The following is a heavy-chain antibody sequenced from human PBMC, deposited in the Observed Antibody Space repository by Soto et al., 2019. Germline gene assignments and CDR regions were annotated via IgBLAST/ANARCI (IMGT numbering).Heavy chain of an antibody. D-gene: IGHD3-9*01. V-gene: IGHV4-59*01. J-gene: IGHJ5*02. CDR1: GGSISSYY. Sequence: PSETLSLTCTVSGGSISSYYWSWIRQPPGKGLEWIGYIYYSGSTNYNPSLKSRVTISVDTSKNQFSLKLSSVTAADTAVYYCARGSYYDILTGYYPPGERLDPWGQGTLVTVSS. CDR3: ARGSYYDILTGYYPPGERLDP. CDR2: IYYSGST.